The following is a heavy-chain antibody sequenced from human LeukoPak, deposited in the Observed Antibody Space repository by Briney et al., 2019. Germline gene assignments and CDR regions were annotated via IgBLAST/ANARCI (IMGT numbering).Heavy chain of an antibody. CDR2: ISYSGANT. J-gene: IGHJ6*04. CDR1: GFTFSNYA. CDR3: AELGITMIGGV. Sequence: GGSLRLSCTASGFTFSNYAMYWVRQAPGKGLEWVSTISYSGANTYYADSVKGRFTISRDNSKNMLYVQMNSLRAEDTAVYYCAELGITMIGGVWGKGTTVTISS. D-gene: IGHD3-10*02. V-gene: IGHV3-23*01.